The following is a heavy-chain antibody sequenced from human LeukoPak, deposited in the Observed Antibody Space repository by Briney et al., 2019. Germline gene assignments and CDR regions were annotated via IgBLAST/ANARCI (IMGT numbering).Heavy chain of an antibody. Sequence: ASVKVSCKASGYTFTYYGITWVRQAPGHGLEWMGWISTYNGDTTYATEHQGRVTMTADTSANTAYLDLRSLRSDDTAVYYCARGVAATEFDFWXQGXXVXVSS. V-gene: IGHV1-18*01. CDR3: ARGVAATEFDF. CDR2: ISTYNGDT. CDR1: GYTFTYYG. J-gene: IGHJ4*02. D-gene: IGHD2-15*01.